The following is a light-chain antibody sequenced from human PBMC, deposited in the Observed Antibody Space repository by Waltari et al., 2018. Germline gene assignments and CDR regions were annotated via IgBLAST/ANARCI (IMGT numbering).Light chain of an antibody. V-gene: IGLV2-8*01. CDR3: SSHTGSDNWV. J-gene: IGLJ3*02. CDR1: SNDVGGYNY. CDR2: EVN. Sequence: QYALTQPPSASGSRGQSVTISCTGTSNDVGGYNYVSWYQRHPGKSPKVLISEVNKRAHGVPDRYSGSKSGNTASLTISGLEAEDEADYYCSSHTGSDNWVFGGGTQLTVL.